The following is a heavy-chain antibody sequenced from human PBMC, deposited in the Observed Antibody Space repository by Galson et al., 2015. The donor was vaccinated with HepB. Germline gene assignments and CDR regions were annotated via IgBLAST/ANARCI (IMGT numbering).Heavy chain of an antibody. J-gene: IGHJ4*02. CDR3: ARETSGGCSGGGFDY. D-gene: IGHD6-19*01. Sequence: SLRLSCAASGFTFSSYAMSWVRQAPGKGLEWVSAISGSGGSTYYADSVKGRFTISRDNSKNTLYLQMNSLRAEDTAVYYCARETSGGCSGGGFDYWGQGTLVTVSS. CDR1: GFTFSSYA. V-gene: IGHV3-23*01. CDR2: ISGSGGST.